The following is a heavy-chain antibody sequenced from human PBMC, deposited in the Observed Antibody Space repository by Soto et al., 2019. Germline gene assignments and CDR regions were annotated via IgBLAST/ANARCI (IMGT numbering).Heavy chain of an antibody. V-gene: IGHV3-23*01. Sequence: PGGSLRLSCAASGLTFSDYAMSWVRQSPGKGLEWVSTIRGTDGTTYYADSVKGRFTISRDNSKNTLYLQMNSLRAEDAAIYYCARKGGSFYGPFDYWGQGALVPVSS. J-gene: IGHJ4*02. CDR2: IRGTDGTT. CDR1: GLTFSDYA. CDR3: ARKGGSFYGPFDY. D-gene: IGHD1-26*01.